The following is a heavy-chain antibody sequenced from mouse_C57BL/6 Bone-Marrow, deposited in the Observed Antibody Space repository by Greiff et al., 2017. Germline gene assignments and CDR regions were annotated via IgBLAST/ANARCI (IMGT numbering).Heavy chain of an antibody. CDR1: GYAFSSYW. D-gene: IGHD1-1*01. Sequence: VQLVESGAELVKPGASVKISCKASGYAFSSYWMNWVKQRPGKGLEWIGQIYPGDGDTNYNGKFKGKATLTADKSSSTAYMQLSSLTSEDSAVYFCAGGREALFAYWGQGTLVTVSA. J-gene: IGHJ3*01. CDR3: AGGREALFAY. CDR2: IYPGDGDT. V-gene: IGHV1-80*01.